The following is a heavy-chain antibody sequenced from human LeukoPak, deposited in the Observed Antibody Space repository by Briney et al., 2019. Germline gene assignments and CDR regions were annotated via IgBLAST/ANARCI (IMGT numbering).Heavy chain of an antibody. V-gene: IGHV3-48*01. Sequence: GGSLRLSCAASGLTFSSYSMNWVRQAPGKGLEWLSYISSSGSTTYYADSVRGRFTISRDNSQKKLYLHMNNLRPDDTALYYCARGTSSPGYFDFWGQGTQVTVSS. CDR3: ARGTSSPGYFDF. CDR2: ISSSGSTT. CDR1: GLTFSSYS. D-gene: IGHD1-26*01. J-gene: IGHJ4*02.